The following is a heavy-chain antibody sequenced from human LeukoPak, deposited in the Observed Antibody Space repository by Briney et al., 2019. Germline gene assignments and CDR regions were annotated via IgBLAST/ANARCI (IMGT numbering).Heavy chain of an antibody. CDR3: ARDLAPGNLVPAAILYYYYYYGMDV. Sequence: GGSLRLSCAASGFTLSSYGMHWVRQAPGKGLEWVAVIWYDGSNKYYADSVKGRFTISRDNSKNTLYLQMNSLRAEDTAVYYCARDLAPGNLVPAAILYYYYYYGMDVWGQGTTVTVSS. V-gene: IGHV3-33*01. CDR1: GFTLSSYG. J-gene: IGHJ6*02. D-gene: IGHD2-2*01. CDR2: IWYDGSNK.